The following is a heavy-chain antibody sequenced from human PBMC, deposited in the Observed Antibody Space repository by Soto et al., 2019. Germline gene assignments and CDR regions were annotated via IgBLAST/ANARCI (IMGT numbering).Heavy chain of an antibody. V-gene: IGHV3-7*01. J-gene: IGHJ2*01. CDR2: IKHDGSEK. CDR1: GFTFSNFW. Sequence: EVQLVESGGDLVQPGGSLRLSCAASGFTFSNFWMRWVRQAPGKGLEWVANIKHDGSEKNYVDSVKGRFTISRDNAKNSLYLQMNSLRAENTAVYYCAVTPNCGRDCSAASYWYFDIWGRGTLVTVSS. CDR3: AVTPNCGRDCSAASYWYFDI. D-gene: IGHD2-21*02.